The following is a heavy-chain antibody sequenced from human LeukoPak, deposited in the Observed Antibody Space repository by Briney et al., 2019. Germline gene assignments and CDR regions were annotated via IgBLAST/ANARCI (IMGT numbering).Heavy chain of an antibody. V-gene: IGHV3-33*01. J-gene: IGHJ4*02. Sequence: GGALRLSCAASGFTFSSYGMHWVRQAPGKGLEWVAVIWYDGSNKYYADSVKGRFTISRDNSKNTLYLQMNSLRAEDTAVYYCARAAEDIVVVVAATPEIDYWGQGTLVTVSS. CDR1: GFTFSSYG. CDR3: ARAAEDIVVVVAATPEIDY. D-gene: IGHD2-15*01. CDR2: IWYDGSNK.